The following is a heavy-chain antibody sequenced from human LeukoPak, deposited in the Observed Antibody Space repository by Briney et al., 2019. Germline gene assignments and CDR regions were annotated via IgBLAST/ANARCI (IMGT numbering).Heavy chain of an antibody. Sequence: GGSLRLSCAASGFTFSSYGMHWVRQAPGKGLEWVAVIWYDGSNKYYADSVKGRFTISRDNSKNTLYLQMNSLRAEDTAVYYCARDYSNYPYYYYYYYGMDVWGQGTTVTVSS. CDR1: GFTFSSYG. CDR3: ARDYSNYPYYYYYYYGMDV. V-gene: IGHV3-33*08. D-gene: IGHD4-11*01. J-gene: IGHJ6*01. CDR2: IWYDGSNK.